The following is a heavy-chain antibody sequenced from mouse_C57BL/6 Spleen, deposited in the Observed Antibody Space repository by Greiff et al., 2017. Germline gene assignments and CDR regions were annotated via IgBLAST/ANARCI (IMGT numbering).Heavy chain of an antibody. CDR2: INPSTGGT. V-gene: IGHV1-42*01. CDR1: GYSFTGYY. Sequence: EVQGVESGPELVKPGASVKISCKASGYSFTGYYMNWVKQSPEKSLEWIGEINPSTGGTTYNQKFKAKATLTVDKSSSTAYMQLKSLTSEDSAVYYCASKYGNYDWDLAYWGQGTLVTVSA. CDR3: ASKYGNYDWDLAY. D-gene: IGHD2-10*02. J-gene: IGHJ3*01.